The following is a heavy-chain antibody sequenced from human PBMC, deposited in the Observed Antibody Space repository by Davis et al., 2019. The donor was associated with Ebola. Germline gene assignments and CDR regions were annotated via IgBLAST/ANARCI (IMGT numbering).Heavy chain of an antibody. J-gene: IGHJ6*02. CDR1: EFNLRAFR. D-gene: IGHD3-3*01. Sequence: GESPKTPRAASEFNLRAFRLSWARPAPGKGLEWVPNPKPDRSEQNYVDSVKGRSTISRDNAKNSLFLQMNSLRVEDTAVYYWVGVRLYDGWSKKFYGMDVWGQGTTVIVSS. V-gene: IGHV3-7*01. CDR3: VGVRLYDGWSKKFYGMDV. CDR2: PKPDRSEQ.